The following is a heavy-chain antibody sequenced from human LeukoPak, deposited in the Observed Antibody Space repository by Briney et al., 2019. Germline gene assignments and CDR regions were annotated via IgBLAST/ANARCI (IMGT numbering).Heavy chain of an antibody. J-gene: IGHJ5*02. D-gene: IGHD2-15*01. CDR3: ARGPYCSGGSCYLGHNWFDP. V-gene: IGHV1-69*04. CDR2: IIPILGIA. Sequence: ASVKVSCKASGGTFSSYAISWVRQAPGQGLEWMGRIIPILGIANYAQKFQGRVTITADKSTSTACMELSSLRSEDTAVYYCARGPYCSGGSCYLGHNWFDPWGQGTLVTVSS. CDR1: GGTFSSYA.